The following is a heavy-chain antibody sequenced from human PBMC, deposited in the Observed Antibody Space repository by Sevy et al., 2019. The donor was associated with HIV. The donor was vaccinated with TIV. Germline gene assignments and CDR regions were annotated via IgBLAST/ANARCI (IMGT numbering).Heavy chain of an antibody. V-gene: IGHV4-59*03. Sequence: KRSETLSLTCTVSGGSISAYYWSWIRQPPWKGLEWIGYVYYTGSINYNPSLKSRVTMSLDTSKNQFSLRLTSVTAADTAIYYCAGYSSGSHYYGMDVWGQGTAVTVSS. D-gene: IGHD3-22*01. CDR3: AGYSSGSHYYGMDV. J-gene: IGHJ6*02. CDR1: GGSISAYY. CDR2: VYYTGSI.